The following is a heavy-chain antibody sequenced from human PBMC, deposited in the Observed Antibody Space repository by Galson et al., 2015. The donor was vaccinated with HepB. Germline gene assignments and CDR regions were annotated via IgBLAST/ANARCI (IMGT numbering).Heavy chain of an antibody. CDR3: ARILRIVGATPDY. CDR1: GFTVSSNY. D-gene: IGHD1-26*01. Sequence: SLRLSCAASGFTVSSNYMSWVRQAPGKGLEWVSVIYSGGSTYYADSVKGRFTISRDNSKNTLYLQMNSLRAEDTAVYYCARILRIVGATPDYWGQGTLVTVSS. V-gene: IGHV3-66*02. J-gene: IGHJ4*02. CDR2: IYSGGST.